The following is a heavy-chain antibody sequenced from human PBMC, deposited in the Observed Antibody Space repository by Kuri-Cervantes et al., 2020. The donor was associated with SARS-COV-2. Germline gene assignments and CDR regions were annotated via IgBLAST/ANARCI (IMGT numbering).Heavy chain of an antibody. CDR3: ARIRLTSCGSGSYYEFDY. D-gene: IGHD3-10*01. V-gene: IGHV2-70*11. CDR2: IDWDDDK. J-gene: IGHJ4*02. CDR1: GFSLSTSGMC. Sequence: SGPTLVKPTQTLTLTCTFSGFSLSTSGMCVSWIRQPPGKALEWLARIDWDDDKYYSTSLKTRLTISKDTSKNQVVLTMTNMDPVDTATYYCARIRLTSCGSGSYYEFDYWGQGTLVTVSS.